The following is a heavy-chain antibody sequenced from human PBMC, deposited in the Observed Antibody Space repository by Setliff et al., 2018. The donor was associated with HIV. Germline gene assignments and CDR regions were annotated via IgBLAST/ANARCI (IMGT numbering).Heavy chain of an antibody. J-gene: IGHJ6*02. Sequence: SETLSLTCNVSGDSISNHYWNWIRQPPGKGLEWIATIYNSGNTVSNPSLKSRVTISVDTSKNQFSLTLNSVTAADTAVYFCARVEAKIRGATYGMDVWGQGTTVTV. CDR1: GDSISNHY. D-gene: IGHD3-10*01. V-gene: IGHV4-59*11. CDR2: IYNSGNT. CDR3: ARVEAKIRGATYGMDV.